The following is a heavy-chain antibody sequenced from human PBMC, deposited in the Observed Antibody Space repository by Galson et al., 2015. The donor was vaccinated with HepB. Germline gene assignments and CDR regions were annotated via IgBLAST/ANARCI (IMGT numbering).Heavy chain of an antibody. D-gene: IGHD3-10*01. J-gene: IGHJ4*02. CDR2: ISYDGSNK. Sequence: SLRLSCAASGFTFSSYGMHWVRQAPGKGLEWVAVISYDGSNKYYADSVKSRFTISRDNSKNTLYLQMNSLRAEDTAVYYCAKDRLGGSGSYYDYWGQGTLVTVSS. CDR3: AKDRLGGSGSYYDY. V-gene: IGHV3-30*18. CDR1: GFTFSSYG.